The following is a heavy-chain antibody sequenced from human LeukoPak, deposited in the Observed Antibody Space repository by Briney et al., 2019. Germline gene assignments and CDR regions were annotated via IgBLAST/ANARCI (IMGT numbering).Heavy chain of an antibody. CDR3: ARGPGYCSSTSCDYGMDV. J-gene: IGHJ6*04. CDR2: INHSGST. D-gene: IGHD2-2*01. V-gene: IGHV4-34*01. CDR1: GGSFSGYY. Sequence: SEILSLTCAVYGGSFSGYYWSWIRQPPGKGLEWIGEINHSGSTNYNPSLKSRVTISVDTSKNQFSLKLSSVTAADTAVYYCARGPGYCSSTSCDYGMDVWGKGTTVTVSS.